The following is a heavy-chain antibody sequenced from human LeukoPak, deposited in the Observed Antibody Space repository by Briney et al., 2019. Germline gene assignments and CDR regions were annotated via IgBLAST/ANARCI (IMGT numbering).Heavy chain of an antibody. V-gene: IGHV3-48*01. J-gene: IGHJ4*02. CDR1: GITFSSNS. CDR2: ITNSGSTT. Sequence: GGSLRLSCAASGITFSSNSMNWVRQAPGKWLEWVSYITNSGSTTYYADSVKGRFTVSRDNAKNSLYLQMNSLRAEGTAVYYCARGRYGSSAGDFDFWGQGTLVTVSS. D-gene: IGHD6-19*01. CDR3: ARGRYGSSAGDFDF.